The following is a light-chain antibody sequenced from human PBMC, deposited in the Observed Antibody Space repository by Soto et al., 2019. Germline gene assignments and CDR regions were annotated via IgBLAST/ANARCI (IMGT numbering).Light chain of an antibody. J-gene: IGLJ2*01. CDR3: QTWGTGSRV. CDR2: LNSDGSH. CDR1: SGHSSYA. V-gene: IGLV4-69*01. Sequence: QLVLTQSPSASASLGASVKLTCTLSSGHSSYAIAWHQQQPEKGPRYLMKLNSDGSHSKGDGIPDRFSGSSSGAERYLTSASLQAEDEADYCCQTWGTGSRVFGGGTKLAVL.